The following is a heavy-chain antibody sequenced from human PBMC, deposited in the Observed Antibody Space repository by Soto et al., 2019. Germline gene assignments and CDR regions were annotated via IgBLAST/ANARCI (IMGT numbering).Heavy chain of an antibody. D-gene: IGHD2-15*01. V-gene: IGHV4-4*02. CDR1: GGSIRSTNW. CDR2: VYHNGTS. Sequence: SDTLSLTCVVSGGSIRSTNWLAWVRQTPGKGLEWIGEVYHNGTSNYNPSLKGRATISVDRSKDQVSLRLNSVIDADTAVYYCARDLDRYCSVTSCHAMDVWGQGTPVTVSS. CDR3: ARDLDRYCSVTSCHAMDV. J-gene: IGHJ6*02.